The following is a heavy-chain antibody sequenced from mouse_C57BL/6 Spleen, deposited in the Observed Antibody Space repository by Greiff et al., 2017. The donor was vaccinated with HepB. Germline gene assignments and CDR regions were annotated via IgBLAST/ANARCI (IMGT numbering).Heavy chain of an antibody. V-gene: IGHV1-53*01. J-gene: IGHJ2*01. D-gene: IGHD1-1*01. CDR1: GYTFTSYW. CDR3: AREDYYGSSYDYFDY. Sequence: VQLQQPGTELVKPGASVKLSCKASGYTFTSYWMHWVKQRPGQGLEWIGYINPSNGGTNYNEKFKSKATLTVDKSSSTAYMQLSSLTSEDSAVYYCAREDYYGSSYDYFDYWGQGTTLTVSS. CDR2: INPSNGGT.